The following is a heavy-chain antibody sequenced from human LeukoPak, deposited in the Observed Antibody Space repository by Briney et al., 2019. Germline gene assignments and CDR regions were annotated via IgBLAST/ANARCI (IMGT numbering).Heavy chain of an antibody. CDR2: MSGGGLST. D-gene: IGHD2-15*01. V-gene: IGHV3-23*01. Sequence: GGSLRLSCGAPDSNIGTYAVTWVRQVPGKGLEWVSGMSGGGLSTYYARSVKGRFTISRDNAKNSLYLQMNSLRAEDTAVYFCARSAYASSAAKWGQGTLVTVSS. CDR1: DSNIGTYA. CDR3: ARSAYASSAAK. J-gene: IGHJ4*02.